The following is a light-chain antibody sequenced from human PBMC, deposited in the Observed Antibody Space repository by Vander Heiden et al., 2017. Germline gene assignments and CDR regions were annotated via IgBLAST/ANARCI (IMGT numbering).Light chain of an antibody. CDR2: DAS. Sequence: EIVFTLSPATLSLSPGERASLSCKASQSVSSYVAWYQQKPGQAPMLLIYDASNRATGIPARFSGRGSVTDFTLTIISLEPEDFAFYYGQKRSNWPTFGQGTKLEIK. J-gene: IGKJ2*01. CDR3: QKRSNWPT. CDR1: QSVSSY. V-gene: IGKV3-11*01.